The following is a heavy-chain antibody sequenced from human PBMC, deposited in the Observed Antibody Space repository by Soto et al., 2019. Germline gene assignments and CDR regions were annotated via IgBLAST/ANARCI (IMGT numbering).Heavy chain of an antibody. Sequence: QVQLVQSGAEVKKPGSSVKVSCKASGGTFSSYAISWVRQAPGQGLEWMGGIIPIFGTANYAQKFQGRVTITADESTSTAYMELNSLRSEDTAVYYCARGDPYYYDSSGYYYVAKFDYRGQGNLVTVSS. D-gene: IGHD3-22*01. CDR1: GGTFSSYA. J-gene: IGHJ4*02. CDR2: IIPIFGTA. CDR3: ARGDPYYYDSSGYYYVAKFDY. V-gene: IGHV1-69*01.